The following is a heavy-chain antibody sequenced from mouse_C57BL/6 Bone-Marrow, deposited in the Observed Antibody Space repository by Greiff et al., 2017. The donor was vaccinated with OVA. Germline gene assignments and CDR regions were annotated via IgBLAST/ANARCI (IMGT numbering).Heavy chain of an antibody. CDR2: INPNNGGT. D-gene: IGHD2-3*01. Sequence: EVQRVESGPELVKPGASVKIPCKASGYTFTDYNMDWVKQSHGKSLEWIGDINPNNGGTIYNQKFKGKATLTVDKSSSTAYMELRSLTSEDTAVYYCARESYDGYYLFAYWGQGTLVTVSA. V-gene: IGHV1-18*01. CDR1: GYTFTDYN. CDR3: ARESYDGYYLFAY. J-gene: IGHJ3*01.